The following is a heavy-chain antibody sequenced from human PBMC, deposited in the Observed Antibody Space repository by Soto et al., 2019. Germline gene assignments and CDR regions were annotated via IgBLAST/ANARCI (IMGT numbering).Heavy chain of an antibody. CDR3: ARGGGPYGGNSIDAFDI. CDR2: IVVGSDNT. V-gene: IGHV1-58*02. J-gene: IGHJ3*02. D-gene: IGHD4-17*01. Sequence: SVKVSCKTSGFTFTSSAIQWVRQARGQRLEWIGWIVVGSDNTNYAQKFQERVTITRDLSTNTIYMDLSGLRSEDTAVYYCARGGGPYGGNSIDAFDIWG. CDR1: GFTFTSSA.